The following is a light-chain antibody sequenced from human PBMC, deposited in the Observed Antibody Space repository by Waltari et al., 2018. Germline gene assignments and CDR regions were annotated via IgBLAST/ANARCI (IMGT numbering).Light chain of an antibody. CDR3: QQFDTHPLP. CDR1: QGISSY. J-gene: IGKJ5*01. V-gene: IGKV1-9*01. Sequence: QLAEAPSPMSATAAARATCNCRASQGISSYVAWSQQKPGKAPNILIYAAFTLQSGVPSRFSGSGSGTDFTLTIRSLQREDFATDYGQQFDTHPLPFGQGTRLGTK. CDR2: AAF.